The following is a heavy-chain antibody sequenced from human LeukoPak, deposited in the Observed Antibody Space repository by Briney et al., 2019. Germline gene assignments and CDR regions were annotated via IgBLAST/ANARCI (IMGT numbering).Heavy chain of an antibody. V-gene: IGHV3-7*04. CDR2: IKEDGSAK. CDR1: GFTFSRYW. CDR3: ARNSPGYGGYSY. Sequence: GGSLRLSCTASGFTFSRYWMTWVRQAPGKGLEWVANIKEDGSAKYYVDSMKGRFTISRDNAKNSLYLQINSLRAEDTAVYYCARNSPGYGGYSYWGQGTLVTVSS. D-gene: IGHD5-12*01. J-gene: IGHJ4*02.